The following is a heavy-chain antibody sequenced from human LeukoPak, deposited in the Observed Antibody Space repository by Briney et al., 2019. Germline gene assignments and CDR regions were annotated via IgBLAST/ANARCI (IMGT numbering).Heavy chain of an antibody. CDR1: GGTFSSSA. D-gene: IGHD5-18*01. Sequence: ASVKVSCKTSGGTFSSSAITWVRQAPGQGLEWMGRIIPVLNITTYAQKFQGRVTITADTSTSTAYMELSSLRSEETAVYYCARDQGLTAPPPYGLDVWGQGTTVIVSS. J-gene: IGHJ6*02. CDR3: ARDQGLTAPPPYGLDV. V-gene: IGHV1-69*04. CDR2: IIPVLNIT.